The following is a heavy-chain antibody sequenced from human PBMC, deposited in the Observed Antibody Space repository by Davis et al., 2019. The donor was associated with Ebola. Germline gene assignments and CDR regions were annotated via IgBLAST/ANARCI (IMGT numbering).Heavy chain of an antibody. CDR2: IYYSGST. V-gene: IGHV4-59*12. Sequence: SETLSLTCTVSGGSISSYYWSWIRQPPGKGLEWIGYIYYSGSTNYNPSLKSRVTISVDTSKNQFSLKLSSVTAEDTAVYYCARVIGGNRGSWYVNPFDYWGQGTLVTVSS. CDR3: ARVIGGNRGSWYVNPFDY. J-gene: IGHJ4*02. CDR1: GGSISSYY. D-gene: IGHD6-13*01.